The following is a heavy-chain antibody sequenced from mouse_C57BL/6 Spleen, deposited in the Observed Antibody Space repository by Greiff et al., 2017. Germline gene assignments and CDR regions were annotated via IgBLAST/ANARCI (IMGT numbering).Heavy chain of an antibody. CDR1: GYTFTSYW. D-gene: IGHD2-1*01. CDR3: ARYGNYWYFDV. CDR2: IDPSSGGT. Sequence: QVHVKQPGAELVKPGASVTLSCKASGYTFTSYWMHWVKQRPGRGLEWIGRIDPSSGGTKYNEKFKSKATLTVDKPSSTAYMQLSSLTSEDSAVYYCARYGNYWYFDVWGTGTTVTVSS. V-gene: IGHV1-72*01. J-gene: IGHJ1*03.